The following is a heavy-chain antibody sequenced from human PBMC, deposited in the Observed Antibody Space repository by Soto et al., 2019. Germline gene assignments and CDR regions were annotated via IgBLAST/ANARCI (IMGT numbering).Heavy chain of an antibody. CDR2: ASARNSNT. CDR1: GFTFSSHV. V-gene: IGHV3-23*01. Sequence: EVQLLESGGGLVQPGGSLRLSCTASGFTFSSHVMSWVRQAPGKGLEWVSAASARNSNTYYADSVKGRFTISRDNSKSTVYLQLDSLRVEDTAVSRCAKDDTPHGRRGYSSSWYGWFDPRGQGTLVVVSS. CDR3: AKDDTPHGRRGYSSSWYGWFDP. J-gene: IGHJ5*02. D-gene: IGHD6-13*01.